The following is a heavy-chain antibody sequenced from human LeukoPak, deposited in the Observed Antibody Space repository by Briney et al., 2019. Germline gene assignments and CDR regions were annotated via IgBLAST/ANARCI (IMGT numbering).Heavy chain of an antibody. CDR2: IKQDRSEK. J-gene: IGHJ4*02. CDR3: ARVNDYSSSGLN. V-gene: IGHV3-7*03. Sequence: PGGSLRLSCAASGFTFSSCWMSWVRQAPGKGLEWVANIKQDRSEKYYVDSVKGRFTISRDNAKNSLYLQMNSLRAEDTAVYYCARVNDYSSSGLNWGQGTLVTVSS. CDR1: GFTFSSCW. D-gene: IGHD6-6*01.